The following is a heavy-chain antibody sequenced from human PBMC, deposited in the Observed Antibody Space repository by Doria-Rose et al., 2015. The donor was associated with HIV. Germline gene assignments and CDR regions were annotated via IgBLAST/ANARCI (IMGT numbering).Heavy chain of an antibody. V-gene: IGHV4-30-4*08. CDR1: GDSITSGDYY. CDR3: AREVRLNTCYFDY. J-gene: IGHJ4*02. D-gene: IGHD5-12*01. Sequence: GPGLLKPSQTLSLNCAVSGDSITSGDYYWSWIRQPPGKGLEWIGYIFYSGSTYYSPSLKSRVDISIDPSKNHFSLKLTSVTAADTAVYYCAREVRLNTCYFDYWGQGPLVTVSS. CDR2: IFYSGST.